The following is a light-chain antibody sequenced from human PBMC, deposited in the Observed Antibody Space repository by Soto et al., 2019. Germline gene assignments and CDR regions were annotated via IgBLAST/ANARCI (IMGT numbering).Light chain of an antibody. CDR2: GAS. CDR1: QSVSSSY. J-gene: IGKJ2*01. Sequence: EIVLTQSPGTLSLSPGERATLSCRASQSVSSSYLAWYQQKPGQAPRLLIYGASSRATGIPDRFSGSGSGTDFTLTISRLEPEDFAVYYCQHYGSSPYTFGQGTNLGIK. CDR3: QHYGSSPYT. V-gene: IGKV3-20*01.